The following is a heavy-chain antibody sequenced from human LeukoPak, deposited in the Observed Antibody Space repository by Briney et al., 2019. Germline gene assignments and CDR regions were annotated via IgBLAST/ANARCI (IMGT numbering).Heavy chain of an antibody. J-gene: IGHJ4*02. V-gene: IGHV5-51*01. CDR2: IYPGDSDT. Sequence: GESLKISCKGSGYIFTSYWIGWVRQMPGKGLEWMGIIYPGDSDTRYSPSFQGQVTISADKSISTAYLQWSSLKASDTAMYYCARQTPVDTAMVTSMDYWSQGTLVTVSS. CDR3: ARQTPVDTAMVTSMDY. CDR1: GYIFTSYW. D-gene: IGHD5-18*01.